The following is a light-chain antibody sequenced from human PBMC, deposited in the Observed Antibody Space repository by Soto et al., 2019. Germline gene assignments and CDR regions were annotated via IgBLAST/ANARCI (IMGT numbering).Light chain of an antibody. J-gene: IGLJ1*01. Sequence: PAPSAGSPNQYLFISCTRNTSHSGAYAYVSWFQQHPGKAPNLMISEVKNRPSGVANRFSGLNYGNTAYLTISGLQVEDEAEYFCFSFTTTSSHVFGTGTKVTVL. V-gene: IGLV2-14*01. CDR2: EVK. CDR1: TSHSGAYAY. CDR3: FSFTTTSSHV.